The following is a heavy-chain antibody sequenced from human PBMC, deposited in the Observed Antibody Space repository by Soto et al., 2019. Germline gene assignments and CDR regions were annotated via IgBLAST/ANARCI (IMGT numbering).Heavy chain of an antibody. Sequence: GGSLRLSCAASGFTFSSYAMHWVRQAPGKGLEWVAVISYDGSNKYYADSVKGRFTISRDNSKNTLYLQMNSLRAEDTAVYYCARDGAGLLWFGETGPIYYYYYGMDVWVQGT. CDR3: ARDGAGLLWFGETGPIYYYYYGMDV. D-gene: IGHD3-10*01. CDR1: GFTFSSYA. J-gene: IGHJ6*02. CDR2: ISYDGSNK. V-gene: IGHV3-30-3*01.